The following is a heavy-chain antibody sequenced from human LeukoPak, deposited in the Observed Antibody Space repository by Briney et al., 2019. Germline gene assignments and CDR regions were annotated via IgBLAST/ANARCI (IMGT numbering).Heavy chain of an antibody. V-gene: IGHV1-24*01. Sequence: GASVKVSCKVSGYTLTELSMHWVRQAPGKGLEWMGGFDPEDGETIYAQKFQGRVTMTEDTSTDTAYMELSSLRSEDTAVYYCATARGGYGDYLNWFDPWGQGTLVTVSS. CDR2: FDPEDGET. D-gene: IGHD4-17*01. CDR3: ATARGGYGDYLNWFDP. J-gene: IGHJ5*02. CDR1: GYTLTELS.